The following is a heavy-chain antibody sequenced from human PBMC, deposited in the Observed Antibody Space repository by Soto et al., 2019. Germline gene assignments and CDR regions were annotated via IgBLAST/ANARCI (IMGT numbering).Heavy chain of an antibody. J-gene: IGHJ6*02. CDR2: IGAARDP. CDR1: VFSFSDYD. Sequence: PWGSLRLSGTASVFSFSDYDMHWVRQVPGKGLEWVSTIGAARDPYYTGAVKGRFTVSRDNVKNTLSLQMNSLRPEDTAVYYCAKDSGYQLPDNYFYYGLDVWGQGTTVTVSS. D-gene: IGHD2-2*01. CDR3: AKDSGYQLPDNYFYYGLDV. V-gene: IGHV3-13*05.